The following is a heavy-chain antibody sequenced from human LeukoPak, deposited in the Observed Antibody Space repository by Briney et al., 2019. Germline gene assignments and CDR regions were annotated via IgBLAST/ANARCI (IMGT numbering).Heavy chain of an antibody. CDR3: ARDGVSIWSGYSYNWFDP. Sequence: SETLSLTCAVYGGSFSGYYWSWLRQPPGKGLEWIGEINHSGSTNYNPSLKSRVTISVDTSKNQFSLKLSSVPAADTAVYYCARDGVSIWSGYSYNWFDPWGQGTLVTVSS. V-gene: IGHV4-34*01. CDR2: INHSGST. J-gene: IGHJ5*02. CDR1: GGSFSGYY. D-gene: IGHD3-3*01.